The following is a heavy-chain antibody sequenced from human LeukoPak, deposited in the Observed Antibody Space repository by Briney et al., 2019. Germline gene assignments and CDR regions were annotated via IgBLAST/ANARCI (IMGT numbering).Heavy chain of an antibody. CDR2: VSHSGST. CDR1: GGSIVSVSYY. Sequence: SETLSLTCSVSGGSIVSVSYYWGWIRQPPGKGLEWIGAVSHSGSTYYNPSLKSRVTISIDASKNQFSLKLSSVTAADTAVYFCARTPYGANSCADYWGQGSLVTVSS. D-gene: IGHD4-23*01. CDR3: ARTPYGANSCADY. J-gene: IGHJ4*02. V-gene: IGHV4-39*07.